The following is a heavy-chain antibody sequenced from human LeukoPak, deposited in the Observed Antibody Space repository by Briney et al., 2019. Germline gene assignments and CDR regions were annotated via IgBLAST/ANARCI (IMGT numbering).Heavy chain of an antibody. D-gene: IGHD6-13*01. CDR2: IIPMFGSA. V-gene: IGHV1-69*13. CDR1: GGTITSYV. CDR3: ARAAAAGSSAVDY. J-gene: IGHJ4*02. Sequence: GASVKVSCKSSGGTITSYVMNWVRQAPGQGLEWMGGIIPMFGSANYAQKFQGRVTITADDSTSTAYMELRSLRSDDTAVYYCARAAAAGSSAVDYWGQGTLVTVSS.